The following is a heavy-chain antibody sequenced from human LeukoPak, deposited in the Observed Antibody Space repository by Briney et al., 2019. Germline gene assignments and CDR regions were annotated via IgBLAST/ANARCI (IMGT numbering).Heavy chain of an antibody. CDR2: IYYSGST. CDR3: ARGDVYYYDSPSDAFDI. Sequence: KPSETLSLTCTVSGGSISSYYWSWIRQPPGKGLEWIGYIYYSGSTNYNPSLKSRVTISVDTSKNQFSLKLSSVTAADTAVYYCARGDVYYYDSPSDAFDIWGQGTMVTVSS. D-gene: IGHD3-22*01. J-gene: IGHJ3*02. V-gene: IGHV4-59*01. CDR1: GGSISSYY.